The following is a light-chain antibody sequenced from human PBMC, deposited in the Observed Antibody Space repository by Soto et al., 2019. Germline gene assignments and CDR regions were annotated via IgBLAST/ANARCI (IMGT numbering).Light chain of an antibody. CDR1: SGHSSYA. J-gene: IGLJ3*02. Sequence: QLVLTQSPSASASLGASVKLTCTLSSGHSSYAIAWHQQHPEKGPRYLMNLNSDGSHNKGDGIPDRFSGSSSGAERYLTISSLQSEDEADDYCQTWGTGIWVFGGGTKLTVL. V-gene: IGLV4-69*01. CDR3: QTWGTGIWV. CDR2: LNSDGSH.